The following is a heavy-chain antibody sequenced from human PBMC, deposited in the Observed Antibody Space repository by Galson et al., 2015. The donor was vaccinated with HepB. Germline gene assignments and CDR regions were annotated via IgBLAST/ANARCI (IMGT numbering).Heavy chain of an antibody. D-gene: IGHD5-12*01. CDR2: IYPPDSDT. CDR3: ARRGYSGFDGAWFDP. CDR1: EYTFSNYW. V-gene: IGHV5-51*01. J-gene: IGHJ5*02. Sequence: SGAEVKKPGESLKISCKGSEYTFSNYWIAWLRQMPGKGLEWMGIIYPPDSDTRYSPSFQGQVTISADKSISTAYLQWSSLKASDTAIYYCARRGYSGFDGAWFDPWGQGTLVTVSS.